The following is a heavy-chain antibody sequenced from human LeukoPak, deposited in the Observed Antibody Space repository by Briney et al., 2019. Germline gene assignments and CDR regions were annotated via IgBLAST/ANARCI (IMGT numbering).Heavy chain of an antibody. J-gene: IGHJ4*02. CDR1: GYIFTSFG. Sequence: GASVKVSCKASGYIFTSFGISWVRQAPGQGLEWMGWISGYNGNKNYAQKFQGRVTMTTETSTNTAYMELRGLRSDDTAVYYCARQGFTLVRGALDYWGQGALVTVSS. D-gene: IGHD3-10*01. V-gene: IGHV1-18*01. CDR2: ISGYNGNK. CDR3: ARQGFTLVRGALDY.